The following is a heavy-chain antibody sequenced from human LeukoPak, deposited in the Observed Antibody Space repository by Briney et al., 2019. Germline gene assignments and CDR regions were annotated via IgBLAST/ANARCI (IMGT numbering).Heavy chain of an antibody. J-gene: IGHJ4*02. CDR3: ARGSGGGSGWSFDY. CDR1: GGSFSGYY. D-gene: IGHD6-19*01. Sequence: SETLSLTCAVYGGSFSGYYWSWIRQPPGKGLEWIGEINHSGSTNYNPSLKSRVTISVDTSKNQFSLKLSSVTAADTAVYYCARGSGGGSGWSFDYWGQGTLVTVSS. CDR2: INHSGST. V-gene: IGHV4-34*01.